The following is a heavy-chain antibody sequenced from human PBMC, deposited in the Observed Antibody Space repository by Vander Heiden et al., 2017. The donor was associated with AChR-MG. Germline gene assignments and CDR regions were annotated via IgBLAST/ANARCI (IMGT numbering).Heavy chain of an antibody. CDR2: IWYDGSNK. CDR1: GFTFSSHG. V-gene: IGHV3-33*01. J-gene: IGHJ3*02. D-gene: IGHD7-27*01. Sequence: QVQLVESGGGVVQPGRSLRLSCAASGFTFSSHGMHWVRQAPGKGLEWVAVIWYDGSNKYYADSVKGRFTISRDNSKNTLYLQMNSLRAEDTAVYYCARNRNWGPSDAFDIWGQGTMVTVSS. CDR3: ARNRNWGPSDAFDI.